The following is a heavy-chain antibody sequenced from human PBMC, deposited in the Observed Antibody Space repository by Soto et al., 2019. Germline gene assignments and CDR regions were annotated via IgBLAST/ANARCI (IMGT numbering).Heavy chain of an antibody. CDR3: ARLRDPHDSSGYYYVLRVRGLAIDY. CDR1: GGSISSSSYY. CDR2: FYYSGGT. Sequence: QLQLQESGPGLVKPSETLSLTCTVSGGSISSSSYYWGWIRQPPGKGLEWLGRFYYSGGTYYNPSLKSRVTISVDTSKNQFSLKLSSVTAADTAVYYCARLRDPHDSSGYYYVLRVRGLAIDYWGQGTLVTVSS. J-gene: IGHJ4*02. D-gene: IGHD3-22*01. V-gene: IGHV4-39*01.